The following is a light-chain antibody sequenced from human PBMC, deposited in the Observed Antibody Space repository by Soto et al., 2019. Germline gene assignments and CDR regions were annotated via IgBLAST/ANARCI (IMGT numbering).Light chain of an antibody. Sequence: DIVMTQSPLSLPVTPGEPASISCRSSQSLLHSNGYNYLDWYLQKPGQSPQLLIYLGSNRASGVLDRFSGSGSGTDFTLKISRVEAEDVGFYYCMQALQTPWTFGQGTKVEIK. J-gene: IGKJ1*01. CDR2: LGS. V-gene: IGKV2-28*01. CDR1: QSLLHSNGYNY. CDR3: MQALQTPWT.